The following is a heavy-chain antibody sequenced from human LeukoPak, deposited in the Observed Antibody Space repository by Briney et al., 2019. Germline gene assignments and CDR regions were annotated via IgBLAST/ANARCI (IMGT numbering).Heavy chain of an antibody. CDR3: AKDANYYGSGSYFDY. J-gene: IGHJ4*02. CDR1: GFTFSIYS. D-gene: IGHD3-10*01. V-gene: IGHV3-23*01. Sequence: PGGSLRLSCAASGFTFSIYSMNWVRQAPGKGLEWVSAISGSGGSTYYADSVKGRFTISRDNSKNTLYLQMNSLRAEDTAVYYCAKDANYYGSGSYFDYWGQGTLVTVSS. CDR2: ISGSGGST.